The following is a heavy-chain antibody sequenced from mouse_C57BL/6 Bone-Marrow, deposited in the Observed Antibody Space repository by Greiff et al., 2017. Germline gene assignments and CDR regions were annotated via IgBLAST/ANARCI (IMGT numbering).Heavy chain of an antibody. V-gene: IGHV1-55*01. Sequence: VQLQASGAELVKPGASVKMSCKASGYTFTSYWITWVKQRPGQGLEWIGDIYPGSGSTNYNEKFKSKATLTVDTSSNTAYMQLSSLTSEDSAVYYCAESNEGFDYWGQGTTLTVSS. J-gene: IGHJ2*01. D-gene: IGHD2-5*01. CDR2: IYPGSGST. CDR1: GYTFTSYW. CDR3: AESNEGFDY.